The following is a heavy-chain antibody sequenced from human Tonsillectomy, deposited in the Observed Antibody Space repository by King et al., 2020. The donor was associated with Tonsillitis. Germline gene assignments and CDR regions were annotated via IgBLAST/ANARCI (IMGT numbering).Heavy chain of an antibody. CDR3: AREPGIAAAGDWFDP. CDR2: INHSGST. J-gene: IGHJ5*02. V-gene: IGHV4-34*01. CDR1: GGSFSGYY. Sequence: QVQLQQWGAGLLKPSETLSLTCAVYGGSFSGYYWSWIRQPPGKGLEWIGEINHSGSTNYNPSLKSRGNISVDTSKNQFSLKLSSVTAADTAGDYCAREPGIAAAGDWFDPWGQGTLVTVSS. D-gene: IGHD6-13*01.